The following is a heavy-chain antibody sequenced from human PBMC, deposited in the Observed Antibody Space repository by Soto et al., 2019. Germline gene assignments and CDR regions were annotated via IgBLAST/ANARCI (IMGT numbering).Heavy chain of an antibody. J-gene: IGHJ5*02. V-gene: IGHV3-30-3*01. CDR3: ARDPSTYLSTHSVAGNNWFDP. CDR2: ISYDGSNK. D-gene: IGHD6-19*01. Sequence: GGSLRLSCAASGFTFSSYAMHWVRQAPGKGLEWVAVISYDGSNKYYADSVKGRFTISRDNSKNTLYLQMNSLRAEDTAVYYCARDPSTYLSTHSVAGNNWFDPWGQGTLVTVSS. CDR1: GFTFSSYA.